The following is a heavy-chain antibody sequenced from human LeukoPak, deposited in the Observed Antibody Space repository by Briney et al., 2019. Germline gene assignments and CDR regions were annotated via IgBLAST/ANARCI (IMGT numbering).Heavy chain of an antibody. V-gene: IGHV3-48*03. CDR2: ISSSGTTI. D-gene: IGHD6-19*01. CDR1: GFNFSIYA. CDR3: ARESGWLHDAFDI. J-gene: IGHJ3*02. Sequence: HTGGSLRLSCAASGFNFSIYAMNWVRQAPGKGLEWVSYISSSGTTIYYADSVKGRFTISRDNAKNSLYLQMSSLRAEDTAVYYCARESGWLHDAFDIWGQGTMVTVSS.